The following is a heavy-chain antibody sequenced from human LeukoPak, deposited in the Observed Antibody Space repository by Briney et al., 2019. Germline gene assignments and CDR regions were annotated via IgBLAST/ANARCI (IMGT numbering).Heavy chain of an antibody. CDR3: ARLGGARGYYYYYMDV. D-gene: IGHD3-10*01. CDR2: IHYGGST. CDR1: GDSISSGTYY. V-gene: IGHV4-39*01. Sequence: SETLSLTCTVSGDSISSGTYYWGWIRQPPGKGLEWIGNIHYGGSTYYNPSLKSRVTISVDTSKKQFSLKLSSVTAADTALYYCARLGGARGYYYYYMDVWGNGTTVTVSS. J-gene: IGHJ6*03.